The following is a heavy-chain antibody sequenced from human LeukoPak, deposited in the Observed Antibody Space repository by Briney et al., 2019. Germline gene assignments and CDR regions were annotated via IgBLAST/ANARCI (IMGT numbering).Heavy chain of an antibody. Sequence: KPSETLSLTCTVSGGSIGSYYWNWIRQPPGRGLEWIGYIYYSGSTNYNPSLKSRVAISVDASKNQFSLKLSSVTAADTAVYYCARQGGYSSSPDYWGQGTLVTVSS. J-gene: IGHJ4*02. D-gene: IGHD6-13*01. CDR3: ARQGGYSSSPDY. V-gene: IGHV4-59*08. CDR2: IYYSGST. CDR1: GGSIGSYY.